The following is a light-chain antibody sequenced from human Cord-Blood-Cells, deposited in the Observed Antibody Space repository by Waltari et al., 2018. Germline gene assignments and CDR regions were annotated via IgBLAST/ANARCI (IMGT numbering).Light chain of an antibody. CDR2: RNN. CDR3: AAWDDSLSGWV. J-gene: IGLJ3*02. V-gene: IGLV1-47*01. Sequence: QSVLTQPPSASGTPGQRVTISCSGSSSNIGSNYVYCYQQLPGTAPKLLIYRNNQRPSGVPGRVSRARSGTSASLYIRGLRSEDEADYYCAAWDDSLSGWVFGGGTKLTVL. CDR1: SSNIGSNY.